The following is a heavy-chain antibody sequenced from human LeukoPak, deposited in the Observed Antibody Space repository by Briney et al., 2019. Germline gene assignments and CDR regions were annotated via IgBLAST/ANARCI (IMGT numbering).Heavy chain of an antibody. Sequence: PSETLSLTCTVSAGSISSSSYYWGWIRQPPGKGLEWIGSIYYSGSTYYNPSLKSRVTISVDTSKNQFSLKLSSVTAADTAVYYCAVASPGYFDYWGQGTLVTVSS. CDR2: IYYSGST. CDR3: AVASPGYFDY. J-gene: IGHJ4*02. CDR1: AGSISSSSYY. V-gene: IGHV4-39*01. D-gene: IGHD5-12*01.